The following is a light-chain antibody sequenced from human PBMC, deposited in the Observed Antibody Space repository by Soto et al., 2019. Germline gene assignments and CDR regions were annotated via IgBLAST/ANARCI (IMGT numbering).Light chain of an antibody. CDR3: AAWDDNLNAYV. CDR2: LGD. Sequence: QPVLTQPPSVSGAPGQRVTISCTGSSSNIGAGYDVHWYQQLPGTAPKLLIYLGDQRASGVSDRFSGSKSGTSASLAINGLRSDDEADYYCAAWDDNLNAYVFGSGTKVTVL. J-gene: IGLJ1*01. CDR1: SSNIGAGYD. V-gene: IGLV1-40*01.